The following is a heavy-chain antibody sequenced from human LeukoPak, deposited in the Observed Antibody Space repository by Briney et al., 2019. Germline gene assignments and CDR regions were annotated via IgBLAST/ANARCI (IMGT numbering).Heavy chain of an antibody. CDR3: ARVPATAGHFDL. J-gene: IGHJ2*01. CDR2: IYYSGST. D-gene: IGHD2-2*01. V-gene: IGHV4-39*07. Sequence: SETLSLTCTVSGGSISSSSYYWGWIRQPPGKGLEWIGSIYYSGSTYYNPSLKSRVTISVDTSKNQFSLKLSSVTAADTAVYYCARVPATAGHFDLWGRGTLVTVSS. CDR1: GGSISSSSYY.